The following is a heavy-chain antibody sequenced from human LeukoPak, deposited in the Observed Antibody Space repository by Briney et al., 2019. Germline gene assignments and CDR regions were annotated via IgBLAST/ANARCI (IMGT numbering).Heavy chain of an antibody. CDR2: IYSGGST. Sequence: PGGSLRLSCAASGFTVSSNYMSWVRQAPGKGLEWVSVIYSGGSTYYADSVKGRFTISRDNSKNTLYLQMNSLRAEDTAVYYCAKANRQLREWFDPWGQGTLVTVSS. CDR3: AKANRQLREWFDP. J-gene: IGHJ5*02. CDR1: GFTVSSNY. D-gene: IGHD1-14*01. V-gene: IGHV3-53*01.